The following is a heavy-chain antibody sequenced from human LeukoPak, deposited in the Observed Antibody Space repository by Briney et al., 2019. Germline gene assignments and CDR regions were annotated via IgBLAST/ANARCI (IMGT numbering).Heavy chain of an antibody. V-gene: IGHV4-59*11. J-gene: IGHJ4*02. CDR2: IYYSGST. CDR1: GGPISSHY. Sequence: SETLSLTCTVSGGPISSHYWICIRQPPGKGLEWIGYIYYSGSTNYNPSLKSRVTISVDASKNQFSLKLSSVTAAATAVYYCARDTYYYDSSGYYEYYFDYWGQRTLVTVSS. CDR3: ARDTYYYDSSGYYEYYFDY. D-gene: IGHD3-22*01.